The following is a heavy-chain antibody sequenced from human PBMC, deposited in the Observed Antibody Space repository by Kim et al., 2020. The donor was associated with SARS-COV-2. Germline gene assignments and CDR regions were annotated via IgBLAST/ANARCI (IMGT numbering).Heavy chain of an antibody. J-gene: IGHJ5*02. CDR3: ARVSGYPYNWFDP. Sequence: SETLSLTCTVSGGSISSSSYYWCWIRQPPGKGLEWIGSIYYSGSTYYNPSLKSRVTISVDTSKTQFSLKLSSVTAADTAVYYCARVSGYPYNWFDPWGQGTLVTVSS. D-gene: IGHD3-22*01. CDR2: IYYSGST. V-gene: IGHV4-39*07. CDR1: GGSISSSSYY.